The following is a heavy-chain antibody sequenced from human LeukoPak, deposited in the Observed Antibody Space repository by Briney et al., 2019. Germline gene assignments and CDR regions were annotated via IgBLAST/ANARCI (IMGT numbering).Heavy chain of an antibody. D-gene: IGHD1-26*01. V-gene: IGHV4-59*01. J-gene: IGHJ6*02. CDR1: GGSMSRFY. CDR2: VHNTGGT. Sequence: PSETLSLTCNISGGSMSRFYWTWIRQSPGKGLEWIGYVHNTGGTNYNPSLKSRVTIAVDTSKNQFSLKLSSVVAADTAVYYCARGSGIVGAYFYYYGMDVWGQGTTVTVSS. CDR3: ARGSGIVGAYFYYYGMDV.